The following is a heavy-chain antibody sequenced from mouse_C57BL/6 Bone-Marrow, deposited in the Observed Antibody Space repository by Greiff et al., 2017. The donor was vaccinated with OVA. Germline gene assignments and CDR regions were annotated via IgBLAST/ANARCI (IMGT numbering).Heavy chain of an antibody. CDR3: AISLYGMYY. CDR1: GFNITDYS. CDR2: FDPEDGDT. V-gene: IGHV14-2*01. D-gene: IGHD1-1*01. J-gene: IGHJ4*01. Sequence: VQLQQSGAELVKPGASVKLSCTASGFNITDYSMHWVKQSPEQGLEWIGRFDPEDGDTKYDAKFQGKATITADTSSNTVYLQLSSLTSEDTAVYYCAISLYGMYYWGQGTSVTVSS.